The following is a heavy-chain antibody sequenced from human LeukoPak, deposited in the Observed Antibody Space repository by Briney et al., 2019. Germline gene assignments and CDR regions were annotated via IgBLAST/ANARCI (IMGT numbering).Heavy chain of an antibody. D-gene: IGHD3-3*01. CDR2: IYHSGST. V-gene: IGHV4-38-2*02. J-gene: IGHJ4*02. CDR1: GYSISSGYY. CDR3: ARGLNDSWTGENY. Sequence: SETLSLTCTVSGYSISSGYYWGWIRQPPGKGLEWIGSIYHSGSTYYNPSLKSRVTISLDTSKSQFSLKVRYVTAADTAVYYCARGLNDSWTGENYWGQGTLVTVSS.